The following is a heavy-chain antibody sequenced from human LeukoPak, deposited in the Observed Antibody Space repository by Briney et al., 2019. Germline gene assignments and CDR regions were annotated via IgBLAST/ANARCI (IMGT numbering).Heavy chain of an antibody. CDR3: ARQSPLFTTAAGSFDY. CDR2: IYPGDSDT. J-gene: IGHJ4*02. D-gene: IGHD6-13*01. V-gene: IGHV5-51*01. Sequence: GESLKISCKGSGYSFTDYWIGWVRQMPGKGLEWMGIIYPGDSDTRNSPSSQGQVTISADKSIRTAYRQWSTLKASDTAMYYCARQSPLFTTAAGSFDYWAQGTLVTVSS. CDR1: GYSFTDYW.